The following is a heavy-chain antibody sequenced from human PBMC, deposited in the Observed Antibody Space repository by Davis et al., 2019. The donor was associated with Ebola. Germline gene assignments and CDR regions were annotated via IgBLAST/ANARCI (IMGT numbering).Heavy chain of an antibody. CDR2: IKTDGSEE. CDR1: GFTFSTYW. V-gene: IGHV3-7*03. J-gene: IGHJ3*01. D-gene: IGHD6-19*01. CDR3: AKDTSNVWFDV. Sequence: GESLKISCATSGFTFSTYWMSWVRQAPGKGLEWVANIKTDGSEEHYVDSVKGRFTMSRDNSKNTLHLQMNSLRVEDTAIYYCAKDTSNVWFDVWGQGTMVTVSS.